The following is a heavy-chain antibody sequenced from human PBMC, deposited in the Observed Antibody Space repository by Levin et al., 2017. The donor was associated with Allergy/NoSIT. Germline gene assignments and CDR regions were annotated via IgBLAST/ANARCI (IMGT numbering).Heavy chain of an antibody. CDR2: ISYDGSNK. CDR3: AKDSSSSWALHYFDY. CDR1: GFTFSSYG. J-gene: IGHJ4*02. V-gene: IGHV3-30*18. Sequence: SCAASGFTFSSYGMHWVRQAPGKGLEWVAVISYDGSNKYYADSVKGRFTISRDNSKNTLYLQMNSLRAEDAAVYYCAKDSSSSWALHYFDYWGQGTLVTVSS. D-gene: IGHD6-13*01.